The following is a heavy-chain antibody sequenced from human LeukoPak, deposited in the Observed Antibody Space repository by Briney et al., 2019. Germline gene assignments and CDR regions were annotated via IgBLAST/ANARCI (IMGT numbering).Heavy chain of an antibody. Sequence: SQTLSLTCAISGDSVSSNSAAWNWIRQSPSRGLEWLGRTYYRSKWYNDYAVSVKSRITINPDTSKNQFSLQLNSVTPEDTAVYYCAREKPRIAAAGGRNWFDPWGQGTLVTASS. CDR2: TYYRSKWYN. CDR1: GDSVSSNSAA. V-gene: IGHV6-1*01. D-gene: IGHD6-13*01. CDR3: AREKPRIAAAGGRNWFDP. J-gene: IGHJ5*02.